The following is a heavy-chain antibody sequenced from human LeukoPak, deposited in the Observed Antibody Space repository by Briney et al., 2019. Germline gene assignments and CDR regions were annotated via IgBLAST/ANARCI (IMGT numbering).Heavy chain of an antibody. CDR2: IRAFKGST. CDR3: ARGGGVVPEVPRWFEP. D-gene: IGHD3-3*01. V-gene: IGHV1-18*01. J-gene: IGHJ5*02. CDR1: GYTFTSFG. Sequence: GAAVKVSCKASGYTFTSFGISGVRPAPGQGLEWVGWIRAFKGSTKYARKAQGGVTMNTDTSTTTAYMELRSLRSDDTAVYYGARGGGVVPEVPRWFEPWGQGTLVSVSS.